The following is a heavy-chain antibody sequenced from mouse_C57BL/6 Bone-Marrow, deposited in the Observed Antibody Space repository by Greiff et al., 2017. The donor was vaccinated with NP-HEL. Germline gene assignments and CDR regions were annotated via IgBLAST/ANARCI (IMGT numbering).Heavy chain of an antibody. V-gene: IGHV5-4*01. CDR3: ARRNPLFFDV. CDR2: ISDGGSYT. Sequence: EVQVVESGGGLVKPGGSLKLSCAASGFTFSSYAMSWVRQTPEKRLEWVATISDGGSYTYYPDNVKGRFTISRDNAKNNLYLQMSHLKSEDTAMYYCARRNPLFFDVWGTGTTVTVSS. CDR1: GFTFSSYA. D-gene: IGHD1-1*01. J-gene: IGHJ1*03.